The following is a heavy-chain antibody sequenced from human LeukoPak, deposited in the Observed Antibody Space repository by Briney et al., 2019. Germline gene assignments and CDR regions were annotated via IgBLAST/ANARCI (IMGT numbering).Heavy chain of an antibody. J-gene: IGHJ4*02. CDR3: ARDRGEYSSTLFDY. V-gene: IGHV3-21*01. D-gene: IGHD6-6*01. Sequence: GGSLRLSCAASGFTFSSYSMNWVRQAPGKGLEWVSSISSSSYIYYADSVKGRFTISRDNAKNSLYLQMNSLRAEDTAVYYCARDRGEYSSTLFDYWGQGTLVTVSS. CDR1: GFTFSSYS. CDR2: ISSSSYI.